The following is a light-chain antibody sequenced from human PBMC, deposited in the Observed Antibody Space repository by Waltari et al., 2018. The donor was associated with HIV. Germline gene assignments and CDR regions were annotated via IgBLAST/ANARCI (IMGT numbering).Light chain of an antibody. CDR2: GAS. CDR1: QSVTSN. Sequence: EIVMTQSPAPLSVSPGERATLSCRASQSVTSNLAWYQQKPGQAPRLLFYGASTRATGIPARFSGSGSGTEFTLTISSLQSEDFAVYYWQQYSDWWTFGPGTKVEAK. J-gene: IGKJ1*01. V-gene: IGKV3-15*01. CDR3: QQYSDWWT.